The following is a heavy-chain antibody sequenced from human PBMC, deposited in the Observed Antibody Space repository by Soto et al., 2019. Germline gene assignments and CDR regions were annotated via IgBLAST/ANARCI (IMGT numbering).Heavy chain of an antibody. J-gene: IGHJ4*02. Sequence: SAKATSKVPGDTLTELSMHWVRQAPGKGLEWMGGFDPEDGETIYAQKFQGRVTMTEDTSTDTAYMELSSLRSEDTAVYYCATPDKYSSSWYLDYWGQGPLVTGSS. D-gene: IGHD6-13*01. CDR1: GDTLTELS. CDR3: ATPDKYSSSWYLDY. V-gene: IGHV1-24*01. CDR2: FDPEDGET.